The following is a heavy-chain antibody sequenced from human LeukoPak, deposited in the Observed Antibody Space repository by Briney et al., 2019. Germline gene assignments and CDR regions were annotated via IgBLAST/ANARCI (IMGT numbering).Heavy chain of an antibody. V-gene: IGHV3-33*08. CDR2: IWYDGSNK. CDR1: GYTFSSYS. D-gene: IGHD3-10*01. CDR3: ARVYGSGSPFDY. Sequence: GGSLRLSCEASGYTFSSYSMNWVRQAPGKGLEWVAVIWYDGSNKYYADSVKGRFTISRDNSKNTLYLQMNSLRAEDTAVYYCARVYGSGSPFDYWGQGTLVTVSS. J-gene: IGHJ4*02.